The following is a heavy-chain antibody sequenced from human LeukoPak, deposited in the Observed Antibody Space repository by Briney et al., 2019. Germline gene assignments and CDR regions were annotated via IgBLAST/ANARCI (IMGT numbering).Heavy chain of an antibody. V-gene: IGHV3-21*01. CDR3: AGRPGSIAAAGSSNY. J-gene: IGHJ4*02. Sequence: GSLRLSCAASGFTFSSYSMNWVRQAPGKGLEWVSSISSSSSYIYYADSVKGRFTISRDNAKNSLYLQMNSLRAEDTAVYYCAGRPGSIAAAGSSNYWGQGTLVTVSS. D-gene: IGHD6-13*01. CDR2: ISSSSSYI. CDR1: GFTFSSYS.